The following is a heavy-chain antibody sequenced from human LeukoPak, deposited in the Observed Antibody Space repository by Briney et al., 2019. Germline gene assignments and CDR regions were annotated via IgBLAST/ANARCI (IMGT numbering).Heavy chain of an antibody. Sequence: GGSLRLSCAASGFTFSSYAMSWVRQAPGKGLEWVSAISGSGGSTYYADSVKGRFTISKDNSKNTLYLQMNSLRAEDTAVYYCAKYSRSGSYLDYWGQGTLVTVSS. V-gene: IGHV3-23*01. J-gene: IGHJ4*02. CDR3: AKYSRSGSYLDY. CDR2: ISGSGGST. D-gene: IGHD1-26*01. CDR1: GFTFSSYA.